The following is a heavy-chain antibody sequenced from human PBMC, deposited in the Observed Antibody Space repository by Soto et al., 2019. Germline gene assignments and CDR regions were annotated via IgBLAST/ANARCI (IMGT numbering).Heavy chain of an antibody. J-gene: IGHJ4*02. Sequence: GGSLRLSCAASGFTFSSYAMSWVRQAPGKGLEWVSSITSSSSYIYYADSVKGRFTISRDNAKNSLYLQMNSLRAEDTAVYYCASGRPPKYYFDYWGQGTLVTVSS. CDR2: ITSSSSYI. V-gene: IGHV3-21*01. CDR3: ASGRPPKYYFDY. CDR1: GFTFSSYA.